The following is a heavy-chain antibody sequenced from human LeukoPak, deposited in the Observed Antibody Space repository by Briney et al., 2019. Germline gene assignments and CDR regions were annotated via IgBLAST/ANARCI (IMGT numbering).Heavy chain of an antibody. CDR1: GFTFRSSA. CDR2: ISGGGGGT. D-gene: IGHD3-10*01. J-gene: IGHJ4*02. Sequence: QPGGSLRLSCAASGFTFRSSAMTWVRQAPGKGLDWVSDISGGGGGTFYADSVKGRFTISRDNAKNSLYLQMNGLRAEDTAVYYCARDFGYFWGQGTLVTVSS. CDR3: ARDFGYF. V-gene: IGHV3-23*01.